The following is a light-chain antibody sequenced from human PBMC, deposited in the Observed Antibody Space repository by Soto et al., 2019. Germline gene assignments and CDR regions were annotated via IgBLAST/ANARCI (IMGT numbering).Light chain of an antibody. Sequence: QSALTQPPSASGSAGQSVTISCTGTSSDVGVDNYVSWYQQHPRKTPKLMIYEVSKQPSGVPDRFSGSKSGNTSSLTVSGLQAEDEAAYYCSSYAGSNGVVFGGGTKLTVL. CDR1: SSDVGVDNY. CDR2: EVS. V-gene: IGLV2-8*01. J-gene: IGLJ2*01. CDR3: SSYAGSNGVV.